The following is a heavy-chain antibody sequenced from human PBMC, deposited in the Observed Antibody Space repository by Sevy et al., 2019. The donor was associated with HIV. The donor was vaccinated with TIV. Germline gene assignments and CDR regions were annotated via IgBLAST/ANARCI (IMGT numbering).Heavy chain of an antibody. V-gene: IGHV5-51*01. CDR2: IYPGDSDT. Sequence: VESLKISCKGSGYSFTSYWIGWVRQMPGKGLEWMGIIYPGDSDTTYSPSFQGQVTISADKSISTASLQWSSLKASDTAMYYCARIGRGPGDIVVVPAANPFDYWGQGTLVTVSS. CDR1: GYSFTSYW. D-gene: IGHD2-2*01. J-gene: IGHJ4*02. CDR3: ARIGRGPGDIVVVPAANPFDY.